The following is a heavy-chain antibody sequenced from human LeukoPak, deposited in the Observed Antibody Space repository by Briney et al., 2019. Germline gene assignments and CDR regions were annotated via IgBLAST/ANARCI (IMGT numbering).Heavy chain of an antibody. D-gene: IGHD2-21*01. CDR3: ATHGVIGTKYYDY. V-gene: IGHV4-59*01. CDR1: GGSISSYY. Sequence: PETLSLTCTVSGGSISSYYWSWIRQPPGKRLEYLGYIYYSGSINYNPSLKGRVTITVDMSKNQFFLRLSSVTAADTAVYYCATHGVIGTKYYDYWGQGTLVTVSS. J-gene: IGHJ4*02. CDR2: IYYSGSI.